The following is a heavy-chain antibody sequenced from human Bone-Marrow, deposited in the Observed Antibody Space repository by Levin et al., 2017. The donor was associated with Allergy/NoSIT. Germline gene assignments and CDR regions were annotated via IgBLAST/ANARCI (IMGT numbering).Heavy chain of an antibody. CDR1: GGSIRSSPYY. V-gene: IGHV4-39*01. CDR2: IFHSGNT. Sequence: SQTLSLTCSVSGGSIRSSPYYWAWIRQPPVKGPEWIGSIFHSGNTYYNPSLRSRVTISVDTSKNQFSLRLNSVTAADSAVFYCASFTKYDSGGYWGQGALVTVS. J-gene: IGHJ4*02. CDR3: ASFTKYDSGGY. D-gene: IGHD3-22*01.